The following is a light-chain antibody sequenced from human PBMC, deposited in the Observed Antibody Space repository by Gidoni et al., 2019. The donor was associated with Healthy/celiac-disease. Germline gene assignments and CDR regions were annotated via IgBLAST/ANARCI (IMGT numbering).Light chain of an antibody. J-gene: IGKJ3*01. CDR1: QSVLYSSNNKNY. Sequence: DLVLTQSPDSLAVSLGERATINCKSSQSVLYSSNNKNYLAWYQQKPGQPPKLLIYWASTRESGVPDRFSGSGSGTDFTLTISSLQAEDVAVYYFQQYYSTPPGFGPGTKVDIK. CDR2: WAS. CDR3: QQYYSTPPG. V-gene: IGKV4-1*01.